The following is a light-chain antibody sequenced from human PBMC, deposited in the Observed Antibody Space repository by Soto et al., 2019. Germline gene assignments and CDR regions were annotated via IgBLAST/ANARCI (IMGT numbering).Light chain of an antibody. CDR1: DIGSKS. Sequence: SYELTQPPSVSVAPGQTARMTCGGSDIGSKSVHWYQQKPGQAPVLVVYDDSDRPSGIPERFSGSNSGNTATLTISRVEVGDEADYYCQVWDSSSDHVVFGGGTKVTVL. J-gene: IGLJ2*01. V-gene: IGLV3-21*02. CDR3: QVWDSSSDHVV. CDR2: DDS.